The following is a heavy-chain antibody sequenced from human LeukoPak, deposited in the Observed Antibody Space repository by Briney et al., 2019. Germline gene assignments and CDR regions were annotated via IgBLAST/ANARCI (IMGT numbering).Heavy chain of an antibody. CDR1: GFTFSSYA. J-gene: IGHJ3*02. V-gene: IGHV3-23*01. D-gene: IGHD2-15*01. Sequence: GGSLRLSCAASGFTFSSYAMSWVRQAPGKGLEWVSAISGSGGSTYYADSVKGRFTISGDNSKNTLYLQMNSLRAEDTAVYYCARKTRLGYCSGGSCYSGTAGAFDIWGQGTMVTVSS. CDR2: ISGSGGST. CDR3: ARKTRLGYCSGGSCYSGTAGAFDI.